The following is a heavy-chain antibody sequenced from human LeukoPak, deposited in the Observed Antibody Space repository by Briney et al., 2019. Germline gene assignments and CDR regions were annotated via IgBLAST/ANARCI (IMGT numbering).Heavy chain of an antibody. J-gene: IGHJ6*03. CDR2: INPNIGGT. V-gene: IGHV1-2*02. CDR3: ARCGSGTDLSDYYFMDV. CDR1: GYTFTGFY. D-gene: IGHD3-10*01. Sequence: ASVKVSCKASGYTFTGFYIHWVRQAPGQGPEWIGWINPNIGGTNYAQKFRGRVSLTRDTSTSTAYMELNSLRSDDTAVYYCARCGSGTDLSDYYFMDVWGKGTTVTVSS.